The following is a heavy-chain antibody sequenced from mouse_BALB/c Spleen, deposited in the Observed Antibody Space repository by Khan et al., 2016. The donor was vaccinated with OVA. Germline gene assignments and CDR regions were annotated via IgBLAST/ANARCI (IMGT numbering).Heavy chain of an antibody. D-gene: IGHD2-13*01. CDR3: ARGYYGDPFVY. J-gene: IGHJ3*01. V-gene: IGHV5-4*02. CDR1: GFTFSDYY. Sequence: EVELVESGGGLVKPGGSLKLSCAASGFTFSDYYMYWVRQTPEKRLEWVATISDGGRYTYYPDSVKGRFTISRDDAKNNLYLQMSSLKSEDTAMYYCARGYYGDPFVYWGQGTLVTVSA. CDR2: ISDGGRYT.